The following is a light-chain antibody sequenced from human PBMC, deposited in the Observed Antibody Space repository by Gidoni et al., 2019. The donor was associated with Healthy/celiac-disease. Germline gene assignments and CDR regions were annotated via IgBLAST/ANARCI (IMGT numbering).Light chain of an antibody. CDR2: AAS. CDR1: QSISSY. CDR3: QQSYRTPFT. Sequence: DIQMTQSPSSLSASVGDRVTITCRASQSISSYLNWYQQKPGKAPKLLIYAASSWQSGVPSRCSGSGAGTDFTLTISRLQPEDFATYYCQQSYRTPFTFGPGTKVDIK. J-gene: IGKJ3*01. V-gene: IGKV1-39*01.